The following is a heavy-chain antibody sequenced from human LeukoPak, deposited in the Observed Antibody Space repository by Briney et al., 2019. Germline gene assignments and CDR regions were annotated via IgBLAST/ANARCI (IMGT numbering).Heavy chain of an antibody. D-gene: IGHD3-9*01. Sequence: PGGSLRLSCAAPGFTFSSYGMHWVRPAPRKGLEWVAVISYDGSNKYYADSVKGRFTISRDNSKNTLYLQMNSLRAEDTAVYYCAKEILTGYYNPDYWGQGTLVTVSS. CDR2: ISYDGSNK. J-gene: IGHJ4*02. CDR1: GFTFSSYG. V-gene: IGHV3-30*18. CDR3: AKEILTGYYNPDY.